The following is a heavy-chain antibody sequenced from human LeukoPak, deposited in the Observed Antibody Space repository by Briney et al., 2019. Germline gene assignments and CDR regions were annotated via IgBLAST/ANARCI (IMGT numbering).Heavy chain of an antibody. CDR1: GFTVSSNY. J-gene: IGHJ6*02. D-gene: IGHD3-22*01. Sequence: GGSLRLSCAASGFTVSSNYMSWVRQAPGKGLEWVSVIYSGGSTYYADSVKGRFTISRDNSKNTLYLQMNSLRAADTAVYYCARERDDSSGYYHYYCMDVWGQGPTVTVSS. V-gene: IGHV3-66*01. CDR3: ARERDDSSGYYHYYCMDV. CDR2: IYSGGST.